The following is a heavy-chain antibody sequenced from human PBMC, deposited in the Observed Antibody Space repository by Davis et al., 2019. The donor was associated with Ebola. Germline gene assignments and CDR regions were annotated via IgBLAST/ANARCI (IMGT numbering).Heavy chain of an antibody. D-gene: IGHD3-10*01. CDR3: ATRVQGVITAFNI. CDR1: GFTFSSYW. CDR2: INSDGSST. Sequence: GESLKISCAASGFTFSSYWMHWVRQAPGKGLVWVSRINSDGSSTSYADSVKGRFTISRDNAKNTLYLQMNSLRAEDTAVYYCATRVQGVITAFNIWGQGTMVTVSS. V-gene: IGHV3-74*01. J-gene: IGHJ3*02.